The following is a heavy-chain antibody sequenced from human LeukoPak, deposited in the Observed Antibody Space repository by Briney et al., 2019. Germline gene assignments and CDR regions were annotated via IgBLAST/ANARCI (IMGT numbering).Heavy chain of an antibody. J-gene: IGHJ4*02. CDR2: IKQDGSEK. D-gene: IGHD4/OR15-4a*01. Sequence: GGSLRLSCAASGFSFSSYAMSWVRQAPGKGLEWVANIKQDGSEKYYVDSVKGRFTISRDNAKNSLYLQMNSLRAEDTAVYYCWCYYFDYWGQGTLVTVSS. V-gene: IGHV3-7*01. CDR3: WCYYFDY. CDR1: GFSFSSYA.